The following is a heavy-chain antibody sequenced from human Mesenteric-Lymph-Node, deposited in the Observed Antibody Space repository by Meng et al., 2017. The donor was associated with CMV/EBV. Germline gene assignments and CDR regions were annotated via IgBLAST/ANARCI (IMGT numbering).Heavy chain of an antibody. CDR1: GYTFTGYY. J-gene: IGHJ6*01. Sequence: ASVKVSCKASGYTFTGYYMHWVRQAPGQGLEFMGWISAYGDNTNYAQGVQGRVTMTTDTSTRTAYMDLSSLRPDDTAVYFCARSRGQYVAHGTDVWGQGTTVTVSS. V-gene: IGHV1-18*04. CDR3: ARSRGQYVAHGTDV. CDR2: ISAYGDNT. D-gene: IGHD1-26*01.